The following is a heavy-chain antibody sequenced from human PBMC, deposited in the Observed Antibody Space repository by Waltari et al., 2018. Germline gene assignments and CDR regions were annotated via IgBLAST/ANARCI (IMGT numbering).Heavy chain of an antibody. Sequence: GRVWVWSFDYSGGTSYTPSLKSRVTISVDTSKNQFSLKLSSVTAADTAVYYCARTYYYDSSGYYSGTFDYWGQGTLVTVSS. CDR2: FDYSGGT. J-gene: IGHJ4*02. V-gene: IGHV4-39*01. CDR3: ARTYYYDSSGYYSGTFDY. D-gene: IGHD3-22*01.